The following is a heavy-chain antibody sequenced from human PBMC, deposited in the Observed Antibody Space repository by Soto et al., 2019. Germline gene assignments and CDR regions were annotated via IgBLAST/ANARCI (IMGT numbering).Heavy chain of an antibody. D-gene: IGHD2-8*01. CDR2: ISGSGGST. Sequence: GGSLRLSCAASGFTFSSYAMSWVRQAPGKGLEWVSAISGSGGSTYYADSVKGRFTISRDNSKNTLYLQMNSLRAEDTAVYYCAKAPIGIVLGSPYYFWGQGTTVTVSS. V-gene: IGHV3-23*01. CDR3: AKAPIGIVLGSPYYF. J-gene: IGHJ6*02. CDR1: GFTFSSYA.